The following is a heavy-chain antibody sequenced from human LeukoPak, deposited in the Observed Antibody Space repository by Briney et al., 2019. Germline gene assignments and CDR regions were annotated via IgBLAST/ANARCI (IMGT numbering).Heavy chain of an antibody. J-gene: IGHJ5*02. CDR1: GFTFTSYA. V-gene: IGHV3-23*01. CDR2: ISGSGGST. CDR3: AKPRPSYSSSWYDH. D-gene: IGHD6-13*01. Sequence: GGSLRFSCAAPGFTFTSYAMSWVRQAPGKGLEWVSAISGSGGSTYYADSVKGRFTISRDNSKNTLYLQMNSLRAEDTAVYYCAKPRPSYSSSWYDHWGQGTLVTVSS.